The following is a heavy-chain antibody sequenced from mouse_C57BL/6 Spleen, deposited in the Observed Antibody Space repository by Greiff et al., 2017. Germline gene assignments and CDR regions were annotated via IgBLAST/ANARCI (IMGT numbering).Heavy chain of an antibody. Sequence: VQLQQSGPELVQPGASVTIPCKASGYTFTDYNMDCVKQSHGKSLEWIGDINPNNGGTIYNQKFKGKATLTVDKSSSTAYMELRSLTSEDTAVYYSARSYSSGPWFAYWGQGTLVTVSA. CDR3: ARSYSSGPWFAY. CDR1: GYTFTDYN. CDR2: INPNNGGT. J-gene: IGHJ3*01. D-gene: IGHD3-2*02. V-gene: IGHV1-18*01.